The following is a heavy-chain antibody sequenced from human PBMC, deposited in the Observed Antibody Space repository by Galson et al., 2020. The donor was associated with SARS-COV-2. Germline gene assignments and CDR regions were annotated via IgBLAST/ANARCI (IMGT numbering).Heavy chain of an antibody. J-gene: IGHJ4*02. CDR2: INSNNGGT. Sequence: GASVKVSCKASGYTFTDCYIHWVRQAPGQGLEWMGWINSNNGGTNYAQKFQGRVTMTRDTSISTVYMELSSPRTDDTAVYYCAREIPVSGIKAFDYWGQGTLVTVSS. D-gene: IGHD6-19*01. V-gene: IGHV1-2*02. CDR3: AREIPVSGIKAFDY. CDR1: GYTFTDCY.